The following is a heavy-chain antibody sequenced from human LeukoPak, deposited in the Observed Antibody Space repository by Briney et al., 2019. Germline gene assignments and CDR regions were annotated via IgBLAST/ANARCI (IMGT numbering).Heavy chain of an antibody. CDR2: ISSSSSTI. Sequence: GRSLRLSCAASGFTFSNYNMNWVRQAPGRGLEWVSYISSSSSTIYYADSVKGRFTISRDNAKNSLYLQMNSLRAEDTAVYYCARVTTSVDYWGQGTLVTVSS. J-gene: IGHJ4*02. CDR1: GFTFSNYN. CDR3: ARVTTSVDY. V-gene: IGHV3-48*01. D-gene: IGHD4-17*01.